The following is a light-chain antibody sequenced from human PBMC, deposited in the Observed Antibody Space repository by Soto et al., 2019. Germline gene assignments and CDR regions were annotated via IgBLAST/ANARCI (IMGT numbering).Light chain of an antibody. CDR2: GAS. CDR1: QSVSSSSY. CDR3: RQYGSSPSYT. J-gene: IGKJ2*01. V-gene: IGKV3-20*01. Sequence: EIALTQSPGTLSLSPGERATLSCRASQSVSSSSYLAWYQQKPGQAPRLLIYGASSRATGIPDRFSGSGSATDFTLTISRLEAEDFAVYYCRQYGSSPSYTFGQGTKLEIK.